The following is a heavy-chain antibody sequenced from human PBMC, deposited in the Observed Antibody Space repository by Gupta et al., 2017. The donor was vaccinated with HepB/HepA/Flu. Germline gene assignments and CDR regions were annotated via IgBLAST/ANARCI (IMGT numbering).Heavy chain of an antibody. CDR3: VKTRTELALVALDAFDV. V-gene: IGHV3-23*01. D-gene: IGHD3-3*02. J-gene: IGHJ3*01. CDR1: GFLFGHYA. Sequence: VQPLESGGGLVQPGGTLRLYSAASGFLFGHYAMTWVRQAPGKGLEWVSGISGSGESTYYSVSVKGRFTISRDSSENMLYLQMNSLRAEDTALYYCVKTRTELALVALDAFDVWGQGTMVTVYS. CDR2: ISGSGEST.